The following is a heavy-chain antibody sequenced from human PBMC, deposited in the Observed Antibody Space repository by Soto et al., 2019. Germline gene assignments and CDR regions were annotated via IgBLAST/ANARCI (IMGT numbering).Heavy chain of an antibody. CDR1: GTSISSYY. J-gene: IGHJ4*02. Sequence: SLSCAVSGTSISSYYWRWIRQPPGKGLEWIANIHYSGTTNYNPSLASRVTLSVDTCKSQFSLKMTSVTAADRAVYFCARYNSCAIDYWGRGNLGTVSS. D-gene: IGHD1-1*01. CDR2: IHYSGTT. CDR3: ARYNSCAIDY. V-gene: IGHV4-59*01.